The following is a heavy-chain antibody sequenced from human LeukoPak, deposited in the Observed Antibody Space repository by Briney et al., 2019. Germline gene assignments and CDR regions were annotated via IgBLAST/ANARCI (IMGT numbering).Heavy chain of an antibody. Sequence: GGSLRLSCTASGFTFGDYAMSWVRQAPGKGLEWVGFIRSKASGGTTEYAASVKGRFTISRDDSKSIAYLQMNSLKTEDTAVYYCTRDGTDYVWGSYRPLGDYWGQGTLVTVSS. CDR2: IRSKASGGTT. D-gene: IGHD3-16*02. V-gene: IGHV3-49*04. CDR3: TRDGTDYVWGSYRPLGDY. CDR1: GFTFGDYA. J-gene: IGHJ4*02.